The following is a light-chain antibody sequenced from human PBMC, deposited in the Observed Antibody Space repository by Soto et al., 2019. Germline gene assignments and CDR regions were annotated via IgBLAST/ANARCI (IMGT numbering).Light chain of an antibody. V-gene: IGKV3-20*01. CDR1: RSFASSY. CDR3: HQYGASPPYT. CDR2: AAS. J-gene: IGKJ2*01. Sequence: EIVLTQSPGTLSLSPGERATLSCRASRSFASSYLAWYQPKPGQAPRLLIYAASIRATGVPDRFSGSGSGTDFTLTISRLEPGDSAGYYCHQYGASPPYTFGQGNKVEIK.